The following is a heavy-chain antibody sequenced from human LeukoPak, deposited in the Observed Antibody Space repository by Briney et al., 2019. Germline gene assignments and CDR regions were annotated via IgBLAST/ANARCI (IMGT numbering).Heavy chain of an antibody. CDR3: ARDWDGDYANDAFDI. Sequence: GGSLRLSCAASGFTFSSYSMNWVRQAPGKGLEWVSSISSSSSYIYYADSVKGRFTISRDNAKNSLYLQMNSLRAEDTAVYYCARDWDGDYANDAFDIWGQGTMVTVSS. D-gene: IGHD4-17*01. J-gene: IGHJ3*02. CDR2: ISSSSSYI. CDR1: GFTFSSYS. V-gene: IGHV3-21*01.